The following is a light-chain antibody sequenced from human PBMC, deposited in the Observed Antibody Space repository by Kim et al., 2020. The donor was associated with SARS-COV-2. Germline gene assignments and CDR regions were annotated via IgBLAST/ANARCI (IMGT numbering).Light chain of an antibody. CDR2: AAS. CDR1: QGIRND. V-gene: IGKV1-6*01. J-gene: IGKJ2*01. CDR3: LQDYNSPRT. Sequence: AIQMTQSPSSLSASVGDRVTITCRASQGIRNDVGWYQQKPGKAPRLLIYAASSLQSGVPSRFSGSGSGTDFTLTISSLQPEDFATYYCLQDYNSPRTFGQGTKLEI.